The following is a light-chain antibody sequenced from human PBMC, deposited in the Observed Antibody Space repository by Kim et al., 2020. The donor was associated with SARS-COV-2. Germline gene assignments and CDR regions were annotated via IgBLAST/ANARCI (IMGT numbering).Light chain of an antibody. Sequence: SSATGDRVTIPCRASQGISSYLAWYQQQPGKAPKLLIYAASTLQSGVPSRFSGSGSGTDFTLTISCLQSEDFATYYCQQYYSYPYTFGQGTKLEI. J-gene: IGKJ2*01. CDR1: QGISSY. CDR3: QQYYSYPYT. V-gene: IGKV1-8*01. CDR2: AAS.